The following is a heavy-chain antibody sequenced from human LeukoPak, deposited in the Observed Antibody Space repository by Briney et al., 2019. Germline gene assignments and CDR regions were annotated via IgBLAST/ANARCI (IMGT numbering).Heavy chain of an antibody. D-gene: IGHD3-9*01. Sequence: GGSLRLSCAASGFTFSDYYKSWIRQAPGKGLEWISYISTTSVFTKYADSVKARFTISRDNAKKTLYLQMRSLGVEVTAVYYCARDISRSPREYWGQGTLVIVSS. J-gene: IGHJ4*02. CDR3: ARDISRSPREY. CDR2: ISTTSVFT. CDR1: GFTFSDYY. V-gene: IGHV3-11*06.